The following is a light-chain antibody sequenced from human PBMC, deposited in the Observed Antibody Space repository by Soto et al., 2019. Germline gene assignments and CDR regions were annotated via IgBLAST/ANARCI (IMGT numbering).Light chain of an antibody. J-gene: IGKJ1*01. Sequence: DIQMTQSPSTMSASVGDRVTITCRASQSIDSWLAWYQQKPGKAPKFLMYKASNLESGVPSRFSGSGSETEVTLTISSLQPDDFAIYYCQHYESYPWTFGQGTKVELK. V-gene: IGKV1-5*03. CDR2: KAS. CDR3: QHYESYPWT. CDR1: QSIDSW.